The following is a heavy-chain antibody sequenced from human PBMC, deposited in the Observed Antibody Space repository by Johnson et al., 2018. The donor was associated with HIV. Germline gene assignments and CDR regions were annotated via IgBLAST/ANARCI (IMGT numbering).Heavy chain of an antibody. CDR2: IYSGGST. Sequence: VQLVESGGGLIQHGGSLRLSCAASGLTVSSNYMSWVRQAPGKGLEWVSVIYSGGSTYYADSVKGRFTVSRDNSKNTLYLQMNSLRAEDTAVYYCASQMIALDAFDIWGQGTMVTVSS. J-gene: IGHJ3*02. D-gene: IGHD3-22*01. CDR3: ASQMIALDAFDI. V-gene: IGHV3-66*03. CDR1: GLTVSSNY.